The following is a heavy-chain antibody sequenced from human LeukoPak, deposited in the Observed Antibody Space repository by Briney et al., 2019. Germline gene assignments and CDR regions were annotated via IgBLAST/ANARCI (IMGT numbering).Heavy chain of an antibody. J-gene: IGHJ3*02. V-gene: IGHV3-33*01. CDR1: GFTFSGYG. Sequence: PGRSLRLSCAASGFTFSGYGMHWVRQAPGKGLEWVAVIWYDGSNKYYADSVKGRFTISRDNSKNTLYLQMNSLRAEDTAVFYCARAMTGGSYEDDAFDIWGQGTMVTVSS. D-gene: IGHD1-26*01. CDR3: ARAMTGGSYEDDAFDI. CDR2: IWYDGSNK.